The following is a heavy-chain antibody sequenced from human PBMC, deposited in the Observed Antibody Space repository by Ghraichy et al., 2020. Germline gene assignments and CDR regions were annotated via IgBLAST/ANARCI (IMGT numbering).Heavy chain of an antibody. CDR3: ASALGSYYDY. CDR2: INHSGST. D-gene: IGHD1-26*01. V-gene: IGHV4-34*01. J-gene: IGHJ4*02. Sequence: SQTLSLTCAVYGGSFSGYYWSWIRQPPGKGLEWIGEINHSGSTNYNPSLKSRVTISVDTSKNQFSLKLSSVTAADTAVYYCASALGSYYDYWGQGTLVTVSS. CDR1: GGSFSGYY.